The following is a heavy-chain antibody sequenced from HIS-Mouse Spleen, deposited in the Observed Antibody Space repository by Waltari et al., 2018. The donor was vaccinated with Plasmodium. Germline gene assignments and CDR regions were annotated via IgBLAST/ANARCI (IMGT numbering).Heavy chain of an antibody. CDR1: GFTVSSNY. D-gene: IGHD6-6*01. V-gene: IGHV3-53*01. Sequence: EVQLVESGGGLIQPGGSLRLSCAASGFTVSSNYMRWVRQAPGEGLEWVAVIYSGGSTYYADSVKGRFTISRDNSKNTLYLQMNSLRAEDTAVYYCARGMKSSSSAFDIWGQGTMVTVSS. CDR2: IYSGGST. J-gene: IGHJ3*02. CDR3: ARGMKSSSSAFDI.